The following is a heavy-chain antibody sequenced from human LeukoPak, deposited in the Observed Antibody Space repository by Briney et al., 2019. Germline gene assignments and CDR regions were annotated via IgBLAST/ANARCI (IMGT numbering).Heavy chain of an antibody. J-gene: IGHJ4*02. CDR2: ISYDGSNK. Sequence: GGSLRLSCAASGFTFSSYAMRWVRQAPGKGLEWVAVISYDGSNKYYADSVKGRFTISRDNSKNTLYLQMNSLRAEDTAVYYCARDLGSTIPYYFDYWGQGTLVTVSS. D-gene: IGHD2-2*01. CDR3: ARDLGSTIPYYFDY. V-gene: IGHV3-30-3*01. CDR1: GFTFSSYA.